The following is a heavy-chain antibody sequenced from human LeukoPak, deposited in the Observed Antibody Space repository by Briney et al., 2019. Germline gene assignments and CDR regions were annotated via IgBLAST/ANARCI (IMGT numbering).Heavy chain of an antibody. CDR1: GGSITSSSYY. V-gene: IGHV4-39*01. Sequence: SETLSLTCTVSGGSITSSSYYWGWIRQPPGKGLEWIGSIYYSGSTHYNPSLKSRVTISVDTSKNQFSLKLSSLTPTHTPVYGCARVRSLPLNYWGQGTLVTVSS. D-gene: IGHD2-15*01. CDR2: IYYSGST. J-gene: IGHJ4*02. CDR3: ARVRSLPLNY.